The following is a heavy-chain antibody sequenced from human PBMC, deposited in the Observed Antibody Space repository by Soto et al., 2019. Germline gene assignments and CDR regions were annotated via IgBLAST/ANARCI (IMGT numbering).Heavy chain of an antibody. CDR3: ARARMGELAAAAPPYYGMDV. V-gene: IGHV3-7*03. CDR1: GFTFSSYW. D-gene: IGHD6-13*01. Sequence: SGGSLRLSCAASGFTFSSYWMSWVRQAPGKGLEWVANIKQDGSEKYYVDSVKGRFTISRDNAKNSLYLQMNSLRAEDTAVYYCARARMGELAAAAPPYYGMDVWGQGTTLTV. J-gene: IGHJ6*02. CDR2: IKQDGSEK.